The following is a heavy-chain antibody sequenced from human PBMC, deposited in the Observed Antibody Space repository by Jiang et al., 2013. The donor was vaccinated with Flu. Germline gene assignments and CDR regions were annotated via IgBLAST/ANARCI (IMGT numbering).Heavy chain of an antibody. J-gene: IGHJ5*02. CDR3: ATLTSINWFDP. D-gene: IGHD2-2*01. Sequence: ALVQPGGSLRLSCVASGFIFRNYWMSWVRQAPGKGLEWVANIKQIGSEKYYVDSVKGRFTISRDNAKNSLYLQMNSLRAEDTAVYYCATLTSINWFDPWGQGTLVTVSS. V-gene: IGHV3-7*03. CDR2: IKQIGSEK. CDR1: GFIFRNYW.